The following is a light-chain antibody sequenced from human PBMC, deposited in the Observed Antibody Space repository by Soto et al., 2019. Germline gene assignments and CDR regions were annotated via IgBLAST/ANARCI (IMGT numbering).Light chain of an antibody. V-gene: IGKV3-15*01. CDR3: QQYNNWPYT. J-gene: IGKJ2*01. CDR1: QSITSN. Sequence: EIVMTQSPATLSVSPGERATLSCRASQSITSNLAWYQQKPGQAPRLLIHGASTRATGIPARFSDSGSGTEFTLTISSLQSEDFAIYYCQQYNNWPYTFGQGTKLEIK. CDR2: GAS.